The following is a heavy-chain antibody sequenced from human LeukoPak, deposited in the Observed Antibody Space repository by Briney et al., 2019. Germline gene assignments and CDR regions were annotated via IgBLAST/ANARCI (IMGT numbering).Heavy chain of an antibody. J-gene: IGHJ6*02. CDR2: IYTSGTT. CDR3: ARDRVRPPYGSGSYYYGMDV. Sequence: SETLSLTCTVSGGSISSYYWSWIRQPAGKGLEWIGRIYTSGTTNYNPSLKSRVTMSVDTSKNQFSLKLSSVTAADTAVYYCARDRVRPPYGSGSYYYGMDVWGQGTTVTVSS. CDR1: GGSISSYY. D-gene: IGHD3-10*01. V-gene: IGHV4-4*07.